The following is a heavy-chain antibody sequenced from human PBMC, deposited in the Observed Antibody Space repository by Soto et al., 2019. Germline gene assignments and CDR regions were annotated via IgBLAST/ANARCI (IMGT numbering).Heavy chain of an antibody. V-gene: IGHV5-51*01. J-gene: IGHJ6*02. CDR2: FHPGESDT. D-gene: IGHD5-12*01. Sequence: RGESLKISCESHGYSFTTYWITWVRQKPGKGLEWVGSFHPGESDTRYSPSFQGQVTISADRSLATAYLQWSSLQAADTAIYYCARHEATEYNFYGMDVWGQGTTVTVSS. CDR1: GYSFTTYW. CDR3: ARHEATEYNFYGMDV.